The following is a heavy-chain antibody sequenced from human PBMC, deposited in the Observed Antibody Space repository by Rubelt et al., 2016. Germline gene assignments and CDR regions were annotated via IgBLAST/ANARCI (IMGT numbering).Heavy chain of an antibody. J-gene: IGHJ3*02. CDR3: AREVSRYGGNSHAFDI. V-gene: IGHV3-9*01. D-gene: IGHD4-23*01. Sequence: NSGSIGYADSVKGRFTISRDNAKNSLYLQMNSLRAEDTAVHYCAREVSRYGGNSHAFDIWGQGTMVTVSS. CDR2: NSGSI.